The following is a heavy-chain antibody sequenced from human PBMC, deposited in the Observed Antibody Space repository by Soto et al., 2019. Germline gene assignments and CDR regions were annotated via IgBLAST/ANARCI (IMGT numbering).Heavy chain of an antibody. V-gene: IGHV1-69*01. J-gene: IGHJ4*02. CDR2: IIPIIATA. CDR3: ARGGSGYTWFNEF. Sequence: QVQLVQSGAEVKKPGSSVRVSCEASGGNFIDYAFSWVRQAPGQGLEWMGGIIPIIATADYAQKFQGRVTITADESTRTAYMEVTSLTSEDTAIYYCARGGSGYTWFNEFWGQGTLVTVSS. CDR1: GGNFIDYA. D-gene: IGHD3-22*01.